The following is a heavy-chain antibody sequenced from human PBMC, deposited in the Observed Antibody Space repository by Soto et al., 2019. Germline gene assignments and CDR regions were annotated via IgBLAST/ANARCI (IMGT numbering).Heavy chain of an antibody. D-gene: IGHD3-22*01. CDR3: AREMTVGSSGYFPDAFDI. CDR1: GFTFSSYA. J-gene: IGHJ3*02. V-gene: IGHV3-30-3*01. CDR2: ISYDGSNK. Sequence: QVQLVESGGGVVQPGRSLRLSCAASGFTFSSYAMHWVRQAPGKGLEWVAVISYDGSNKYYADSVKGRFTISRDNSKNTLYLQMNSLRAEDTAVYYCAREMTVGSSGYFPDAFDIWGQGTMVTVSS.